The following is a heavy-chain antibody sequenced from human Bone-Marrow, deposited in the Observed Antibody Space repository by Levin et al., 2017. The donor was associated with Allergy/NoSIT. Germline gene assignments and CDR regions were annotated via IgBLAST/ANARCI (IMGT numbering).Heavy chain of an antibody. D-gene: IGHD3-22*01. CDR3: ATAGRTSGYADAFEF. V-gene: IGHV3-30*03. Sequence: SCAVSGSLFSSFVLHWVRQAPGKGLEWVAVISHDETSIIYADSVKGRFIISKDNSKKTLYLQMNSLRDEDTAVYYCATAGRTSGYADAFEFWGQGTMVTVSS. J-gene: IGHJ3*01. CDR1: GSLFSSFV. CDR2: ISHDETSI.